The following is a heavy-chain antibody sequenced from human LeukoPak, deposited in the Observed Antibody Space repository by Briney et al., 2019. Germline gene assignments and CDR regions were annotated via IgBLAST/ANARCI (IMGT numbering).Heavy chain of an antibody. Sequence: GGSLRLSCAASGFTVSSNYMSWVRQAPGKGLEWVSYISSFSSTIYYADSVKGRFTISRDNAKNSLYLQMNSLRDEDTAVYYCARGSYGAVDYWGQGTLVTISS. D-gene: IGHD4/OR15-4a*01. CDR1: GFTVSSNY. V-gene: IGHV3-48*02. CDR2: ISSFSSTI. CDR3: ARGSYGAVDY. J-gene: IGHJ4*02.